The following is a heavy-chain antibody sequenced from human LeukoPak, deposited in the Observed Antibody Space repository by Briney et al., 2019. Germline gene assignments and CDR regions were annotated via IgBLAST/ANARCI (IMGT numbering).Heavy chain of an antibody. Sequence: GGSLRLSFAAYGFTFLSYAMHSVRQAPGKGLEMEPVISSDGNNKYCADSVKGRFTICRDNYKNTQYLQMNSLRAEDTAVYYCARDEYLWVVIQLGLFDYWGQGTLVTVSS. V-gene: IGHV3-30-3*01. CDR2: ISSDGNNK. J-gene: IGHJ4*02. CDR3: ARDEYLWVVIQLGLFDY. CDR1: GFTFLSYA. D-gene: IGHD2-2*01.